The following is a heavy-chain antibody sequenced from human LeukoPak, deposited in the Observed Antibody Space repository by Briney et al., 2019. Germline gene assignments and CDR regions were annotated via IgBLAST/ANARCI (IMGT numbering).Heavy chain of an antibody. V-gene: IGHV1-2*02. J-gene: IGHJ4*02. Sequence: ASVKVSCKASGYTFTGYYMHWVRQAPGQGLEWMGWINPNSGGTNYAQKFQGRVTMTRDTSISTAYMELSRLRSDDTAVYYCARAPDGYNPFDYWGQGTLATVSS. CDR3: ARAPDGYNPFDY. CDR2: INPNSGGT. D-gene: IGHD5-24*01. CDR1: GYTFTGYY.